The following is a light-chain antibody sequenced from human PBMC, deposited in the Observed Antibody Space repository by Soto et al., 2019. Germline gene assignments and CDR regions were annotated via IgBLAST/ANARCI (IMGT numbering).Light chain of an antibody. CDR3: QQYGGSPLT. CDR2: GAS. V-gene: IGKV3-20*01. J-gene: IGKJ4*01. Sequence: EIVLTQSPGTLSLSPGERATLSCRASQSVSSNYLAWYQQKPGQAPRLLMYGASSRATGIPDRFSGSGSGTDFTLTISRLEPEDFAVYYCQQYGGSPLTFGGGTKVEIK. CDR1: QSVSSNY.